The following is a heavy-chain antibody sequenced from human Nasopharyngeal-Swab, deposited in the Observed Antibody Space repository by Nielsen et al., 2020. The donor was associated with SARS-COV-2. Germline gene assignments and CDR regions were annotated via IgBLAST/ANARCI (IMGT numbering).Heavy chain of an antibody. J-gene: IGHJ6*03. Sequence: ASVKVSCKASGYTFTSYDINWVRQATGQGLEWMGWMNPNSGNTGYAQKFQGRVTMTRNTSISTAYMELSSLRSVDTAVYYCARGFIVATIFHYYYYMDVWGKGTTVTVSS. CDR2: MNPNSGNT. V-gene: IGHV1-8*01. CDR1: GYTFTSYD. CDR3: ARGFIVATIFHYYYYMDV. D-gene: IGHD5-12*01.